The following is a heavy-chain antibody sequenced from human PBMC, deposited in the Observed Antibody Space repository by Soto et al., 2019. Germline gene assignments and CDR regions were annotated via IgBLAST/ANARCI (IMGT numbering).Heavy chain of an antibody. J-gene: IGHJ4*02. CDR2: ISYSGST. Sequence: SETLSLTCTVSGGSIRSYYWSWIRQPPGKGLEWIGYISYSGSTKYNPSLKSRVTISVDTSMNQFSLKLSTVTAADTAVYYCARLVNYFDYWGQGTLVTVSS. V-gene: IGHV4-59*01. D-gene: IGHD6-13*01. CDR1: GGSIRSYY. CDR3: ARLVNYFDY.